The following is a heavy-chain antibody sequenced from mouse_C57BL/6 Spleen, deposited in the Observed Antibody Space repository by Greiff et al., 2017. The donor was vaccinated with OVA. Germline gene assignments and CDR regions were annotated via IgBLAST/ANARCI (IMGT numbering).Heavy chain of an antibody. V-gene: IGHV1-19*01. Sequence: VQLKESGPVLVKPGASVKMSCKASGYTFTDYYMNWVKQSHGKSLEWIGVINPYNGGTSYNQKFKGKATLTVDKSSSTAYMELNSLTSEDSAVYYCARRAVGWGYWGQGTTLTVSS. D-gene: IGHD1-1*01. J-gene: IGHJ2*01. CDR1: GYTFTDYY. CDR3: ARRAVGWGY. CDR2: INPYNGGT.